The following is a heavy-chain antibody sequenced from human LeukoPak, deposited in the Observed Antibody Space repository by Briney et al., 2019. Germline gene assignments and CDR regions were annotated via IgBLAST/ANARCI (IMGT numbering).Heavy chain of an antibody. CDR3: ARYQSRLRFLEWLSNFDY. D-gene: IGHD3-3*01. Sequence: SQTLCLTCTVSGGSISSGDYYWSWIRQPPGKGLEWIGYIYYSGSTYYNPSLKSRVTISVDTSKNQFSLKLSSVTAADTAVYYCARYQSRLRFLEWLSNFDYWGQGSLVTVSS. J-gene: IGHJ4*02. V-gene: IGHV4-30-4*08. CDR2: IYYSGST. CDR1: GGSISSGDYY.